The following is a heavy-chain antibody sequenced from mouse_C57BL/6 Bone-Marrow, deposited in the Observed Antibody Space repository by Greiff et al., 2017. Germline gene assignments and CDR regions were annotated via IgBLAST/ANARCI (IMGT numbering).Heavy chain of an antibody. CDR2: IYPRSGNT. J-gene: IGHJ4*01. CDR3: ARNLAYYSFMDY. V-gene: IGHV1-81*01. D-gene: IGHD2-10*01. CDR1: GYTFTRYG. Sequence: VQLQQSGAELARPGASVKLSCKASGYTFTRYGISWVKQRTGQGLEWIGEIYPRSGNTYYNEKFKGKATLTADKSSSTAYMELRSLTSEDSAVYFCARNLAYYSFMDYWGQGTSVTVSS.